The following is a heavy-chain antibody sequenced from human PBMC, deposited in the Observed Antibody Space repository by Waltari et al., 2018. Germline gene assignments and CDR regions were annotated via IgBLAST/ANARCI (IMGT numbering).Heavy chain of an antibody. Sequence: VQLVQSGAEVKKPGSSVKVSCKASVGTFSSYAISWVRRAPGQGLEWMGRINPNSGGTNYAQKFQGRVTMTRDTSISTAYMELSRLRSDDTAVYYCARTRIVGATDFDYWGQGTLVTVSS. J-gene: IGHJ4*02. CDR1: VGTFSSYA. CDR2: INPNSGGT. D-gene: IGHD1-26*01. V-gene: IGHV1-2*06. CDR3: ARTRIVGATDFDY.